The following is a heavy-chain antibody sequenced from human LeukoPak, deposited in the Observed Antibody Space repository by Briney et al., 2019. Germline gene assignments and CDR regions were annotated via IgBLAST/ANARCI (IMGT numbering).Heavy chain of an antibody. CDR1: GFTFSDYY. J-gene: IGHJ4*02. V-gene: IGHV3-23*01. Sequence: GGSLRLSCAATGFTFSDYYINWIRQAPGKGLEWVSAISGSGGSTYYADSVKSRFTISRDNSKNTLHLQMNSLRAEDTAIYYCAKDDHCDYWGQGTLVAVCS. CDR2: ISGSGGST. CDR3: AKDDHCDY.